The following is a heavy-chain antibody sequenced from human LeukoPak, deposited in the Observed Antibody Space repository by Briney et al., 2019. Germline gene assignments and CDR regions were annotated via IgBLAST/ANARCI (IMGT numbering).Heavy chain of an antibody. J-gene: IGHJ6*04. D-gene: IGHD6-13*01. V-gene: IGHV3-48*03. CDR1: GFTFSSYE. Sequence: GGSLRLSCAASGFTFSSYEMNWVRQAPGKGLEWISYISSSGSTIYYADSVNGRFTISRDNAKNSLYLQMTSLRAEDTAVYYCARDNGAAAGLGGYYYGMDVWGKGTTVTVSS. CDR3: ARDNGAAAGLGGYYYGMDV. CDR2: ISSSGSTI.